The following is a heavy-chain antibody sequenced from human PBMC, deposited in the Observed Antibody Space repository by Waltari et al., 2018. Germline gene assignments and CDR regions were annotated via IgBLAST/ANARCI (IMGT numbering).Heavy chain of an antibody. V-gene: IGHV3-7*01. CDR2: IKQDGSEE. CDR3: ARERRGQSGWYYFDF. CDR1: GISFSSFW. J-gene: IGHJ4*02. D-gene: IGHD6-19*01. Sequence: EVQLVESGGGLVQPGGSMGLSCAASGISFSSFWMTWVRQAPGKGLEWVANIKQDGSEEYYVDSVKGRFTISKDNAKNSLYLQMNSLRAEDTAVYFCARERRGQSGWYYFDFWGQGSLVTVSS.